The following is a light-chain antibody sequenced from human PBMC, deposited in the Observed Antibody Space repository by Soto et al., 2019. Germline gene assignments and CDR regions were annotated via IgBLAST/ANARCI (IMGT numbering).Light chain of an antibody. Sequence: QSALTQPPSASGSPGQSVTISCTGTSSDIGGYNYVSWYQQHPGKAPKLMIYEVTKRPSGVPDRFSGSKSGNTASLTVSGLQAEDEADYYCTSYAGSNPVVFGGGNKVTVL. CDR2: EVT. V-gene: IGLV2-8*01. J-gene: IGLJ2*01. CDR3: TSYAGSNPVV. CDR1: SSDIGGYNY.